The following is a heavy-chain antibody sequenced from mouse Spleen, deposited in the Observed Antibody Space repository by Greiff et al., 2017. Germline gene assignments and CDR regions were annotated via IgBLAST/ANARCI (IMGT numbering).Heavy chain of an antibody. CDR3: ASLYGNGAY. J-gene: IGHJ3*01. V-gene: IGHV5-6*01. D-gene: IGHD2-1*01. CDR2: ISSGGSYT. Sequence: EVQVVESGGDLVKPGGSLKLSCAASGFTFSSYGMSWVRQTPDKRLEWVATISSGGSYTYYPDSVKGRFTISRDNAKNTLYLQMSSLKSEDTAMYYCASLYGNGAYWGQGTLVTVSA. CDR1: GFTFSSYG.